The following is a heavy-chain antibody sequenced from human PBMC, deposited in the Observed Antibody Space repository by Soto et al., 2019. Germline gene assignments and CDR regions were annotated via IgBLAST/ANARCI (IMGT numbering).Heavy chain of an antibody. D-gene: IGHD5-18*01. V-gene: IGHV3-74*01. Sequence: EVQLVESGGGLVQPGGSLRLSCADSGFTFSSYWMHWVRQAPGKGLVWVSRINSDGSSTSYADSVKGRFTISRDNAKNTLYLQMNSLRAEDTAVYYCARVVDTAAGTRQYYYYGMDVWGQGTTVTVSS. CDR1: GFTFSSYW. CDR3: ARVVDTAAGTRQYYYYGMDV. CDR2: INSDGSST. J-gene: IGHJ6*02.